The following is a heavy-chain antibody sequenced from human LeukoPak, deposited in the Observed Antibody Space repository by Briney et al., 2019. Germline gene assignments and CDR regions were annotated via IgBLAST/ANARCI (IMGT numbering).Heavy chain of an antibody. CDR2: IFPPDSNT. CDR1: GYTFTTFW. V-gene: IGHV5-51*01. Sequence: GESLKISCEASGYTFTTFWIGWVRQMPGKGLEWVGIIFPPDSNTKYSPSFQDLVTVSADKSINTAYLQWSSLKASDTAIYYCVRVALYPGKFSFDYWGQGTLVAVSS. D-gene: IGHD2/OR15-2a*01. CDR3: VRVALYPGKFSFDY. J-gene: IGHJ4*02.